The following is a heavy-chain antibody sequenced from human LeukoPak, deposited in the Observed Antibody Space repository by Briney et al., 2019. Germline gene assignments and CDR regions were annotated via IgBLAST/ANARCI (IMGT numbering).Heavy chain of an antibody. CDR2: IKSKTDGGTT. CDR1: GFTFSNAW. D-gene: IGHD2-2*01. CDR3: TTETHIVVVLPNWFDP. Sequence: GGSHRLSCAASGFTFSNAWMSWVRQAPGKGLEWVGRIKSKTDGGTTDYAAPVKGRFTISRDDSKNTLYLQMNSLKTEDTAVYYCTTETHIVVVLPNWFDPWGQGTLVTVSS. J-gene: IGHJ5*02. V-gene: IGHV3-15*01.